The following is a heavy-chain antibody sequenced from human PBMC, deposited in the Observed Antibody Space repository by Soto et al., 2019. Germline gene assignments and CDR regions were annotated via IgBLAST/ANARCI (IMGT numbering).Heavy chain of an antibody. CDR2: IYYSGST. CDR3: AGHLGYCSGGNCPTIGWFDP. V-gene: IGHV4-39*01. J-gene: IGHJ5*02. D-gene: IGHD2-15*01. Sequence: SETLSLTCTVSGGFISRSSYYWGWIRQPPGKGLEWIGSIYYSGSTYYNPSLKSRVTISVDTSKNHFSLELRSVTAADTAVYYCAGHLGYCSGGNCPTIGWFDPWGQGTLVTVSS. CDR1: GGFISRSSYY.